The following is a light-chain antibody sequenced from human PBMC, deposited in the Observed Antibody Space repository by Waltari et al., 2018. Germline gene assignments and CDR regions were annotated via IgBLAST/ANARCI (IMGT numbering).Light chain of an antibody. CDR1: QNINTY. CDR3: QQSYSTPRT. J-gene: IGKJ1*01. V-gene: IGKV1-39*01. Sequence: DFQMTQSPSSLSASVGDRVTITCRASQNINTYSNWYQQKPGKAPNLLIYAASTLQNGVPLRFSGSGSGTDFTLTISSLQPEDFATYYCQQSYSTPRTFGQGTRVEIK. CDR2: AAS.